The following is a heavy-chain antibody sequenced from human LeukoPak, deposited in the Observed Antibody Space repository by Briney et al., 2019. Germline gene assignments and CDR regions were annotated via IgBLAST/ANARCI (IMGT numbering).Heavy chain of an antibody. CDR1: GFTFSSYG. J-gene: IGHJ4*02. Sequence: GGSLSLSCAASGFTFSSYGMSWVRQAPGKGLEWVSVISGSGGSTDYADSVKGRFTISRDNSKNTLYLQVNSLRVEDTALYFCAKDWHSGSYYVRYSDYWGQGTLVTVSS. D-gene: IGHD1-26*01. CDR3: AKDWHSGSYYVRYSDY. V-gene: IGHV3-23*01. CDR2: ISGSGGST.